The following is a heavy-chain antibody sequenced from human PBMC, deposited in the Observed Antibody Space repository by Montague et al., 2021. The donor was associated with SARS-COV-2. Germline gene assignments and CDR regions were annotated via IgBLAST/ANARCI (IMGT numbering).Heavy chain of an antibody. CDR3: ARGKRDFLIVVLWASTRTYFDS. Sequence: SETLSLTCAVYGGSFRNYYWSWIRQSPGKGLDWIGEVDQSGTTNYNPSLKSRVTISADISKNQFSVKLASATAADTGIYYCARGKRDFLIVVLWASTRTYFDSWGQGTPVPVSS. J-gene: IGHJ4*01. D-gene: IGHD3-3*01. CDR2: VDQSGTT. CDR1: GGSFRNYY. V-gene: IGHV4-34*01.